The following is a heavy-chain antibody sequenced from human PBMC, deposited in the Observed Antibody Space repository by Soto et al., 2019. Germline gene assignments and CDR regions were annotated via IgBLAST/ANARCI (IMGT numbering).Heavy chain of an antibody. V-gene: IGHV3-15*07. D-gene: IGHD3-3*01. CDR1: GFTFSNAW. CDR3: TTLRFLEWLSGPYYYYGMDV. CDR2: IKSKTDGGTT. J-gene: IGHJ6*02. Sequence: PGGSLRLSCASSGFTFSNAWMNWVRQAPGKGLEWVGRIKSKTDGGTTDYAAPVKGRFTISRDDSKNTLYLQMNSLKTEDTAVYYCTTLRFLEWLSGPYYYYGMDVWGQGTTVTVSS.